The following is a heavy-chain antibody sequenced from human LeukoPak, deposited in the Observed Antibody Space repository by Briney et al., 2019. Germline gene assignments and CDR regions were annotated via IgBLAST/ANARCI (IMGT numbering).Heavy chain of an antibody. Sequence: SETLSLTCTVSGCSISSYDLSWIRQPPGKGLEWIGYIYYSGSTNYNTSLKSPVTISVDTSKNQFSLKLSSVTAGDTAVYYCARPFATLAGPPKYFDYWGQGTLVPVSS. D-gene: IGHD2-15*01. CDR2: IYYSGST. J-gene: IGHJ4*02. V-gene: IGHV4-59*01. CDR3: ARPFATLAGPPKYFDY. CDR1: GCSISSYD.